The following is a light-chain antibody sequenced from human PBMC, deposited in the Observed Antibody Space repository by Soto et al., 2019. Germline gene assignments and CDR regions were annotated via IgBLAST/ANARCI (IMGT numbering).Light chain of an antibody. J-gene: IGKJ1*01. CDR3: QQYNNWPWT. CDR1: QRVSSD. V-gene: IGKV3-15*01. CDR2: GAA. Sequence: EIVMTQSPATLSLSHGERATLSCRASQRVSSDLASYHQKPAHAPPRLIYGAATRATGIPATFSGSGSGTEFTLTISSLQSEDFAVYYCQQYNNWPWTFGQGTKVDIK.